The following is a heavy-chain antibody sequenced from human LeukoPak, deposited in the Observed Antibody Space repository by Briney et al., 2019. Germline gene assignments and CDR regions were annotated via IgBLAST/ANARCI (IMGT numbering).Heavy chain of an antibody. Sequence: SETLSLTCTVSGGSISSYYWSWIRQPPGKGLEWLGYIYYSGSTNYNPSLKSRVTISVDTSKNQFSLKLSSVTAADTAVYYCARARRAGTRAIVVVPAAMSVWFDPWGQGTLVTVSS. CDR1: GGSISSYY. V-gene: IGHV4-59*01. J-gene: IGHJ5*02. CDR2: IYYSGST. CDR3: ARARRAGTRAIVVVPAAMSVWFDP. D-gene: IGHD2-2*01.